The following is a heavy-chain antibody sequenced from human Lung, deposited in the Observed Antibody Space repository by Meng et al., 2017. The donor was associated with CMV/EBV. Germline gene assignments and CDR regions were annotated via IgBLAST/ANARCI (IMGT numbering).Heavy chain of an antibody. CDR1: GGSITSVGYY. CDR2: IYYSGGT. J-gene: IGHJ4*02. D-gene: IGHD6-13*01. V-gene: IGHV4-31*03. CDR3: ARSVGCSSTYCYTYTSSWYPDY. Sequence: SETLSLTCTVSGGSITSVGYYWTWIRQHPGKGLEWIGYIYYSGGTNYNPSLQSRVTISVDTSKNQFSLKLSSVTAADTAMYYCARSVGCSSTYCYTYTSSWYPDYWGQGTLVTVSS.